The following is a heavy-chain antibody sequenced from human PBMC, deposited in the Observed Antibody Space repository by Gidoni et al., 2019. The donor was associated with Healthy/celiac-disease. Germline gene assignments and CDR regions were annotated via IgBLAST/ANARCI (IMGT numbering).Heavy chain of an antibody. CDR3: TRPTYYDFWSGDPHYGMDV. V-gene: IGHV3-73*01. Sequence: EVQLVESGGGLVQPGGSLKLSCAASGFTFSGSAMHWVRQASGKGLEWVGRIRSKANSYATAYAASVKGRFTISRDDSKNTAYLQMNSLKTEDTAVYYCTRPTYYDFWSGDPHYGMDVWGQGTTVTVSS. J-gene: IGHJ6*02. D-gene: IGHD3-3*01. CDR2: IRSKANSYAT. CDR1: GFTFSGSA.